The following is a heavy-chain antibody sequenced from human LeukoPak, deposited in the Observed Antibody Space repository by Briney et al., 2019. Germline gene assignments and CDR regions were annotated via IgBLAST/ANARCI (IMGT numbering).Heavy chain of an antibody. CDR3: ARTSSYSSSWSPRYYFDY. Sequence: PGGSLRLSCAASGFTFSSYSMNWVRQAPGKGLEWVSSISSSSSYIYYADSVKGRFTISRDNAKNSLYLQMNSLRAEDTAVYYCARTSSYSSSWSPRYYFDYWGQGTLVTVSS. CDR1: GFTFSSYS. D-gene: IGHD6-13*01. V-gene: IGHV3-21*01. J-gene: IGHJ4*02. CDR2: ISSSSSYI.